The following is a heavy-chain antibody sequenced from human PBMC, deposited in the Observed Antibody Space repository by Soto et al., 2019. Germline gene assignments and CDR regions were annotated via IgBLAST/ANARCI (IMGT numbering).Heavy chain of an antibody. V-gene: IGHV3-72*01. CDR3: TRVKLLGFGVDPGTNERASDY. CDR2: IRNKANSYAT. D-gene: IGHD3-10*01. Sequence: GGSLRLSCAASGFTFSDHYMHWVRQAPGKGLEWVGRIRNKANSYATEYAASVKGRVTISRDDSKNSLYLQVNSLKTEDTAVYYCTRVKLLGFGVDPGTNERASDYWGQGTLVTVSS. CDR1: GFTFSDHY. J-gene: IGHJ4*02.